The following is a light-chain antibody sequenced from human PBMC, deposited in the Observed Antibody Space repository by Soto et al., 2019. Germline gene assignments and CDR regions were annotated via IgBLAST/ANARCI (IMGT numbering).Light chain of an antibody. CDR2: GAS. V-gene: IGKV3-20*01. J-gene: IGKJ4*01. Sequence: EIVLTQSPGTLSLSPGERATLSCWASQSVSSSYLTWYQQKPGQAPRLLIYGASSRATGIPDTFSGSGSGRVFGLIIRGLEPEDFAVYYCQQDGSSPWLTFGGGTKVEIK. CDR1: QSVSSSY. CDR3: QQDGSSPWLT.